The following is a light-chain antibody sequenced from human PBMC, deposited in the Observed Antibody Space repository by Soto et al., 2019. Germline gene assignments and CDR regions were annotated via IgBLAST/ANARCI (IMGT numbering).Light chain of an antibody. CDR3: QHYSLYSPWT. Sequence: EIVMTQSPATLSVSPGERATLSCRASQSVSSNLAWYQQTPGQAPRLLIYGASTRATGIPARFSGSGSGTEFTLTISSLQPDDSATYYCQHYSLYSPWTFGQGTKVDIK. CDR2: GAS. V-gene: IGKV3-15*01. J-gene: IGKJ1*01. CDR1: QSVSSN.